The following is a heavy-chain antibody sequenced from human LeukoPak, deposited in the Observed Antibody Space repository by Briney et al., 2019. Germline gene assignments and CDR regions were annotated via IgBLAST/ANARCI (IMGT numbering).Heavy chain of an antibody. D-gene: IGHD1-26*01. J-gene: IGHJ6*03. CDR2: IYPGDSHT. CDR1: GYTFTNSW. CDR3: ARASVGATEYYYYYMDV. V-gene: IGHV5-51*01. Sequence: GESLKISCRGSGYTFTNSWIGWVRQIPGKGLEWMGIIYPGDSHTRYSPSFQGQVTISADKSISTAYLQWSSLKASDTAMYYCARASVGATEYYYYYMDVWGKGTTVTVSS.